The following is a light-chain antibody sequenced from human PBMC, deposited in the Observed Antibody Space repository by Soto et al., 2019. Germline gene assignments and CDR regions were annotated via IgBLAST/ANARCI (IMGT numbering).Light chain of an antibody. J-gene: IGKJ4*01. V-gene: IGKV1-39*01. CDR1: QSIGSY. Sequence: DIQMTQSPSSLSASVGDRVTITCRASQSIGSYLNWYQQAPGRAPKFLISAASSLQSGVPSRFSGSGSGTDFSLTISSLQPEDFATYFCQQSYYTPLTFGGGTKVDSK. CDR2: AAS. CDR3: QQSYYTPLT.